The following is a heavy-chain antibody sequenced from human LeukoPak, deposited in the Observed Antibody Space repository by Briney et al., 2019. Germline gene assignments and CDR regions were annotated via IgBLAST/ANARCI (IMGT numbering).Heavy chain of an antibody. J-gene: IGHJ4*02. V-gene: IGHV3-33*01. D-gene: IGHD3-10*01. Sequence: GRSLRLSCAASGFTFISYGMHWVRQAPGKGLERVAVIWFVGSNKYYADSVKGRFTISRDNSKNTLYLQMNSLRAEDTAVYYCAREGSYYNGLDYWGQGTLVTVSS. CDR3: AREGSYYNGLDY. CDR1: GFTFISYG. CDR2: IWFVGSNK.